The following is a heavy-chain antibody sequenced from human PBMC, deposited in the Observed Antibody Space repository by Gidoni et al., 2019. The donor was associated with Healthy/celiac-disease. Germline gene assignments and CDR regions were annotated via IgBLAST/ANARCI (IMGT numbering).Heavy chain of an antibody. D-gene: IGHD3-16*01. J-gene: IGHJ4*02. CDR3: ARGLGYY. V-gene: IGHV3-74*01. Sequence: EVQLVESGGGLVHPGGSLSLSCAASGFTFSSYWMHWGRQAPGKGLVWVSRMNSDGSSTSYADSGKGRFTISRDNAKNTRYLQMNSLRAEDTAVYYCARGLGYYWGQGTLVTVSS. CDR2: MNSDGSST. CDR1: GFTFSSYW.